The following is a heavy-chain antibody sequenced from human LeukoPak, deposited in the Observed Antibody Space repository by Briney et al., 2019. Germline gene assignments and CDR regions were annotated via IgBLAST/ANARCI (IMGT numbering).Heavy chain of an antibody. J-gene: IGHJ3*02. CDR3: ARAITMVRGVTLGAFDI. CDR1: GYTFTSYD. V-gene: IGHV1-8*01. CDR2: MNPNSGNT. Sequence: GASVKVSCKASGYTFTSYDINWVRQATGQGLEWMGWMNPNSGNTGYAQKFQGRVTMTRNTSISTAYMELSSLRSEDTAVYYCARAITMVRGVTLGAFDIWGQGTMVTVSS. D-gene: IGHD3-10*01.